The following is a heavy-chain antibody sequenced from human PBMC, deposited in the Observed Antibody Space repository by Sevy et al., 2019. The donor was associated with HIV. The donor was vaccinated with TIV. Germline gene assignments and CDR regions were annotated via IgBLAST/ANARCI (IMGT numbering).Heavy chain of an antibody. Sequence: GGSLRLSCAASGFTFSDSAIHWVRQASGKGLEWVGRIRSKGENYATAYTASVKGRFAISRDDSENTAYLQMNSLKSEDRAVYYCTRLMDVSAVVVTALDSWGQGTLVTVSS. D-gene: IGHD2-21*02. CDR2: IRSKGENYAT. V-gene: IGHV3-73*01. CDR3: TRLMDVSAVVVTALDS. J-gene: IGHJ4*02. CDR1: GFTFSDSA.